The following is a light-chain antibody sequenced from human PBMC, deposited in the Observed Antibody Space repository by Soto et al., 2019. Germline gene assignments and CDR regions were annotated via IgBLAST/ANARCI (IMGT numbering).Light chain of an antibody. Sequence: DIPMTQSPSTLSASVGDRVTITCRASQSISSWLAWYQQKPGKAPKLLIYDASSLESGVPSRFSGSGSGTEFTLTISSLQPDDFATYYCQQYNSYTWTFGQGNKVEIQ. CDR1: QSISSW. J-gene: IGKJ1*01. CDR2: DAS. CDR3: QQYNSYTWT. V-gene: IGKV1-5*01.